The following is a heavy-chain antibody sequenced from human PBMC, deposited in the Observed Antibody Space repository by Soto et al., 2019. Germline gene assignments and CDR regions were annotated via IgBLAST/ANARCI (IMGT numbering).Heavy chain of an antibody. D-gene: IGHD3-10*01. J-gene: IGHJ4*02. CDR2: IYYSGST. CDR1: GGSISSGDYY. Sequence: PSETLSLTCTVSGGSISSGDYYWSWIRQPPGQGLEWIGYIYYSGSTYYTPSLKSRVTISVDTSKNQFSLKLSSVTAADTAVYYCASAGSITMVVYWGQGTLVTVSS. V-gene: IGHV4-30-4*01. CDR3: ASAGSITMVVY.